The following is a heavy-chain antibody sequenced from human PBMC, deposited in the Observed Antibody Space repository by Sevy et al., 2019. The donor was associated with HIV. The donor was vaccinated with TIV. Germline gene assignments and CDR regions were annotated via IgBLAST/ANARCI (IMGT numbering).Heavy chain of an antibody. CDR2: ISGSNGDT. D-gene: IGHD3-22*01. V-gene: IGHV1-18*01. CDR3: ARDRNNYDSTGYPKGMDV. Sequence: ASVKVSCKASGYTFIRYGISWVRQATGQGLEWMGWISGSNGDTNYAQKVQGRVIMTTDTSTSTAYMELRSLRSDDTAVYYCARDRNNYDSTGYPKGMDVWGQGTTVTVSS. CDR1: GYTFIRYG. J-gene: IGHJ6*02.